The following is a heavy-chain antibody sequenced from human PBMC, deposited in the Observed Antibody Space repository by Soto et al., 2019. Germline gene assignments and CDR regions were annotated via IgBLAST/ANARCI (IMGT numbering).Heavy chain of an antibody. J-gene: IGHJ6*02. CDR3: AAAVGPPYGYYGMDV. D-gene: IGHD4-17*01. Sequence: QVQLVQSGAEVKKPGSSVKVSCKASGGTFSSYAISWVRQAPGQGLEWMGGIIPTFGTANYAQKYQGRGTITADESTSTDHTELSSLGSDDTAVYYCAAAVGPPYGYYGMDVWGQGATVTVSS. CDR2: IIPTFGTA. V-gene: IGHV1-69*12. CDR1: GGTFSSYA.